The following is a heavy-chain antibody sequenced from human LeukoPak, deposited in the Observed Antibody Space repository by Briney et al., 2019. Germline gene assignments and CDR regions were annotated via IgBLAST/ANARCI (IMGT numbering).Heavy chain of an antibody. Sequence: ASVKVSCKASGYTFTSYYMHWVRQAPGQGLELKGIINPSGGSTSYAQKFQGRVTMTRDTSTSTVYMELSSLRSEDTAVYYCARAKIFGVVIDAFDIWGQGTMVTVSS. J-gene: IGHJ3*02. CDR3: ARAKIFGVVIDAFDI. CDR1: GYTFTSYY. D-gene: IGHD3-3*01. V-gene: IGHV1-46*03. CDR2: INPSGGST.